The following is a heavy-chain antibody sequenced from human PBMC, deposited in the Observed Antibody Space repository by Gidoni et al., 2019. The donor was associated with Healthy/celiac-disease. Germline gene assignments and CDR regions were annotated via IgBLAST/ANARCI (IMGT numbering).Heavy chain of an antibody. J-gene: IGHJ6*04. CDR1: GFTFSSYW. V-gene: IGHV3-7*05. Sequence: EVQLVESGGGLVQPGGSLSLSCAASGFTFSSYWMSWVRQAPGKGLEWVANIKQDGSEKYYVDSVKGRFTISRDNAKNSLYLQMNSLRAEDTAVYYCARYSSSSRVYGMDVWGKGTTVTVSS. CDR3: ARYSSSSRVYGMDV. D-gene: IGHD6-6*01. CDR2: IKQDGSEK.